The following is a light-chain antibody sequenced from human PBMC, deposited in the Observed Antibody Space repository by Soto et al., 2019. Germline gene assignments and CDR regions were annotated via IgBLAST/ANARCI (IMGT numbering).Light chain of an antibody. CDR1: QSLAYIDGNTY. J-gene: IGKJ2*01. Sequence: EVVMTQAPLSLPITLGQPASISCRSSQSLAYIDGNTYLTWFHQRPGQSPRRLIYYVSNRDSGVPDRFSGSGSGTDFTLKISRVEAEDAGIYYCMQSTHWPPYTFGQGTKLEIK. CDR2: YVS. V-gene: IGKV2-30*01. CDR3: MQSTHWPPYT.